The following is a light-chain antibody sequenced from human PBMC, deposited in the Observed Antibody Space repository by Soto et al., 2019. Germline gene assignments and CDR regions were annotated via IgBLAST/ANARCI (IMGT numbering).Light chain of an antibody. J-gene: IGKJ2*01. CDR1: QTISSW. CDR2: KAS. V-gene: IGKV1-5*03. CDR3: QQYNNSPYT. Sequence: DIQMTQSPSTLSGSVGDRVTITCRASQTISSWLAWYQQKPGKAPKLLIYKASTLKSGVPSRFSGSGSGTEFTLTISSLQRDDFATYYCQQYNNSPYTFGQGTKVDIK.